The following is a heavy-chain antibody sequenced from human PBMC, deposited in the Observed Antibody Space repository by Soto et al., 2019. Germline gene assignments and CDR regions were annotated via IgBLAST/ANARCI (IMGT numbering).Heavy chain of an antibody. V-gene: IGHV3-23*01. CDR2: NSGSGGST. Sequence: GGSLRLSCAASGFTFSSYAMSWVRQAPGKGLEWVSANSGSGGSTYYADSVKGRFTISRDNSKNTLNLKMNSLRAEDTAVYYCAKDPVGYYDSSPGNDYWGQGTLVTVSS. CDR1: GFTFSSYA. J-gene: IGHJ4*02. D-gene: IGHD3-22*01. CDR3: AKDPVGYYDSSPGNDY.